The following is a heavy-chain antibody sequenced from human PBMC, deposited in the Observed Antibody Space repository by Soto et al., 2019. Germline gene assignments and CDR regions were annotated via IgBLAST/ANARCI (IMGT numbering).Heavy chain of an antibody. CDR2: INHSGST. V-gene: IGHV4-34*01. CDR1: GGSFSGYY. J-gene: IGHJ4*02. Sequence: TSETLSLTCAVYGGSFSGYYWSWIRQPPGKGLEWIGEINHSGSTNYNPSLKSRVTISVDTSKNQFSLKLSSVTAADTAVYYCARRYGGYGRLSDWGQGTLVTVSS. CDR3: ARRYGGYGRLSD. D-gene: IGHD5-12*01.